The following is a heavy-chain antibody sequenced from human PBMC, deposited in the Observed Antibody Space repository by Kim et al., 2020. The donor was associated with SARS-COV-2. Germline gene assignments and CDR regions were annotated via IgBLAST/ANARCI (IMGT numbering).Heavy chain of an antibody. CDR2: IYYSGST. D-gene: IGHD3-22*01. J-gene: IGHJ4*02. CDR3: ARHPGGYYDSSGYYNQGFFDY. Sequence: SETLSLTCTVSGGSISSSSYYWGWIRQPPGKGLEWIGSIYYSGSTYYNPSLKSRVTISVDTSKNQFSLKLSSVTAADTAVYYCARHPGGYYDSSGYYNQGFFDYWGQGTLVTVSS. CDR1: GGSISSSSYY. V-gene: IGHV4-39*01.